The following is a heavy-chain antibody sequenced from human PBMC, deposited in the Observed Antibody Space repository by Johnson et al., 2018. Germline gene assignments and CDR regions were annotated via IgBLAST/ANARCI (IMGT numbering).Heavy chain of an antibody. CDR1: GGSFSGYY. V-gene: IGHV4-34*01. J-gene: IGHJ6*03. CDR3: ARGRRKKMVRGTTNLFLDQYDDYMDV. CDR2: INHSGST. D-gene: IGHD3-10*01. Sequence: QVQLQQWGAGLLKPSETLSLTCAVYGGSFSGYYWSWIRQPPGKGLEWIGEINHSGSTNYNPSLKGRATMSIDTSKNQFSLKLTSVTAADTAVFFCARGRRKKMVRGTTNLFLDQYDDYMDVWGNGTTVTVSS.